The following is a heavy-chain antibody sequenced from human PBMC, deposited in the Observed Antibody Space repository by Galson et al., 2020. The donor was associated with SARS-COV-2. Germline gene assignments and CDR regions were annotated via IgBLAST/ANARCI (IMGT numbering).Heavy chain of an antibody. D-gene: IGHD6-19*01. CDR3: AKDRGGSGRYVDLDY. CDR1: GFTFRNYF. V-gene: IGHV3-23*01. J-gene: IGHJ4*02. CDR2: ISDSGVST. Sequence: GESLKISCAASGFTFRNYFMTWVRQAPGKGLEWVSSISDSGVSTYHADSVKGRFTVSRDNSKNTLYLQLNSLRAEDTAIYYCAKDRGGSGRYVDLDYWVQGTRVTVSS.